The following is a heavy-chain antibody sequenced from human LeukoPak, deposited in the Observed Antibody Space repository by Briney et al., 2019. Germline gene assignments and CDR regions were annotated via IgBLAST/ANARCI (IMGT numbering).Heavy chain of an antibody. J-gene: IGHJ4*02. V-gene: IGHV4-39*01. D-gene: IGHD3-10*01. CDR1: SGSISSSSFY. CDR3: ARTRYYYNSRSYGAPYYFDY. CDR2: IYYSGNT. Sequence: SETLSLTCTVSSGSISSSSFYWAWIRQPPGKGLEWIGTIYYSGNTYYNPSLKSRLTISVDTSKNQFSLKLSSVTAADTAVYYCARTRYYYNSRSYGAPYYFDYWGQGTLVTVSS.